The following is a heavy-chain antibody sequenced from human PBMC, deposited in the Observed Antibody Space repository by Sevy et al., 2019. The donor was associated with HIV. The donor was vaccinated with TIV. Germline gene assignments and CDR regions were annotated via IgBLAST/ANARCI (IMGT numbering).Heavy chain of an antibody. CDR2: IWNDGSKK. D-gene: IGHD4-4*01. V-gene: IGHV3-33*01. Sequence: GESLKISCAASGFTFSSYGMHWVRQAPGKGLEWVAAIWNDGSKKYYADSVKGRFTISRDNSKNTLYLQMNSLRAEDTAVYFCARDGDYSNYGIDYWGQGTLVTVSS. CDR1: GFTFSSYG. J-gene: IGHJ4*02. CDR3: ARDGDYSNYGIDY.